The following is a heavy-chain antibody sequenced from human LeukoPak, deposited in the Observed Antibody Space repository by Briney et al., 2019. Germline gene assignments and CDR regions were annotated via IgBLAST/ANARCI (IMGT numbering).Heavy chain of an antibody. CDR2: IYYSGST. J-gene: IGHJ3*02. V-gene: IGHV4-30-4*01. Sequence: SETLSLTCTVSGGSISSGDYYWSWIRQPPGKGLEWIGYIYYSGSTYYNPSLKSRVTISVDTSKNQFSLKLSSVTAADTAVYYCARDNGDYGSGSRAFDIWGQGTMVTVSS. D-gene: IGHD3-10*01. CDR3: ARDNGDYGSGSRAFDI. CDR1: GGSISSGDYY.